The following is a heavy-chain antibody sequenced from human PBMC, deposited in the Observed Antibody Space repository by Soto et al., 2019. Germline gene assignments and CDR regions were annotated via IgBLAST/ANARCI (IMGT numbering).Heavy chain of an antibody. CDR3: NYYDSSGYLP. CDR1: GGTFSSYA. D-gene: IGHD3-22*01. Sequence: GASVKVSCKASGGTFSSYAISWVRQAPGQGLEWMGGIIPIFGTANYAQKFQGRVTITADESTSTAYMELSSLRSEDTAVYYCNYYDSSGYLPWGQGTLVTVSS. CDR2: IIPIFGTA. V-gene: IGHV1-69*13. J-gene: IGHJ5*02.